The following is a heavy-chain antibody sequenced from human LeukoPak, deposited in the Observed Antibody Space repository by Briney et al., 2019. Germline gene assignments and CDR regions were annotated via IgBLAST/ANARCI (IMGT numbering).Heavy chain of an antibody. J-gene: IGHJ4*02. CDR3: ASLSIAAGGY. D-gene: IGHD6-25*01. CDR1: GFTFSSYS. CDR2: ISSSSSYI. V-gene: IGHV3-21*01. Sequence: GGSLRLSCAASGFTFSSYSMNWVRQAPGKGLEWVSSISSSSSYIYYADSVKGRFTISRDNVKNSLYLQMNSLRAEDTAVYYCASLSIAAGGYWGQGTLVTVSS.